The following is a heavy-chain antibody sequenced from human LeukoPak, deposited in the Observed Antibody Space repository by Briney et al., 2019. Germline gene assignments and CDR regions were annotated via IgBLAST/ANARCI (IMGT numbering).Heavy chain of an antibody. CDR1: GFSLSTSGMC. D-gene: IGHD6-13*01. Sequence: RESGPALVKPTQTLTLTCTFSGFSLSTSGMCVSWIRQPPGKALEWLARIDWDDDKYYSTSLKTRLTISKDTSKNQVVLTMTNMDPVDTATYYCARIVAAAGTWYFDYWGQGTLVTVSS. CDR2: IDWDDDK. CDR3: ARIVAAAGTWYFDY. J-gene: IGHJ4*02. V-gene: IGHV2-70*11.